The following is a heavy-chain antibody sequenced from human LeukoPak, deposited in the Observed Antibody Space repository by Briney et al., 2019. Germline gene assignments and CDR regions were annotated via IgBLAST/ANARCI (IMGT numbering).Heavy chain of an antibody. Sequence: ASVKVSCKASGGTFSSYAISWVRQAPGQGLEWKGGIIPIFGTANYAQKFQGRVTITADESTSTAYMELSSLRSEDTAVYYCARDRVVPAAGPPYYYYYGMDVWGQGTTVTVSS. D-gene: IGHD2-2*01. CDR3: ARDRVVPAAGPPYYYYYGMDV. CDR2: IIPIFGTA. V-gene: IGHV1-69*13. J-gene: IGHJ6*02. CDR1: GGTFSSYA.